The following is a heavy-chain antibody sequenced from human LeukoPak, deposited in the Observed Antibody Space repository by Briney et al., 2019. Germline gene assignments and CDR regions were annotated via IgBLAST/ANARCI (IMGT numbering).Heavy chain of an antibody. V-gene: IGHV3-33*01. Sequence: GGSLRLSCAASVFTFSSYGMHWVRQAPGKGLEWVAVIWYDGSNKYYADSVKGRFTISRDNSKNTLYLQMNSLRAEDTAVYYCARDRRYYDFWSGWDAFDIWGQGTMVNVSS. CDR1: VFTFSSYG. CDR2: IWYDGSNK. J-gene: IGHJ3*02. D-gene: IGHD3-3*01. CDR3: ARDRRYYDFWSGWDAFDI.